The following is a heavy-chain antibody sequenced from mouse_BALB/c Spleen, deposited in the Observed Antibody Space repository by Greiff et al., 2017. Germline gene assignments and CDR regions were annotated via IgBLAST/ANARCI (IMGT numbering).Heavy chain of an antibody. J-gene: IGHJ3*01. Sequence: QVQLKESGPGLVAPSQSLSITCTVSGFSLTSYGVHWVRQPPGKGLEWLGVIWAGGSTNYNSALMSRLSISKDNSKSQVFLKMNSLQTDDTAMYYCARIYYGNYVQFAYWGQGTLVTVSA. D-gene: IGHD2-1*01. CDR1: GFSLTSYG. CDR3: ARIYYGNYVQFAY. V-gene: IGHV2-9*02. CDR2: IWAGGST.